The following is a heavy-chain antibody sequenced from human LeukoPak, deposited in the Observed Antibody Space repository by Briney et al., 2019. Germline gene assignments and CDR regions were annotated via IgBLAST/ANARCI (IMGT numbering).Heavy chain of an antibody. CDR2: INSDGSST. D-gene: IGHD3-22*01. CDR1: EFILSRYA. CDR3: ARVLHKRNYDSSTYYGY. V-gene: IGHV3-74*01. J-gene: IGHJ4*02. Sequence: GGSLRLSCVAYEFILSRYAVSWVRQAPGKGLVWVSRINSDGSSTSYADSVKGRFTISRDNAKNSLYLQMSGLRAEDTAVYYCARVLHKRNYDSSTYYGYWGQGTLVTVSS.